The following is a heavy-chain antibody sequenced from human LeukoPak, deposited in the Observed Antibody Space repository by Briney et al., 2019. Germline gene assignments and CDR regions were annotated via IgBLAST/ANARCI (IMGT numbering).Heavy chain of an antibody. D-gene: IGHD4-23*01. V-gene: IGHV1-18*04. Sequence: ASVKVSCKASGYTFTGYYMHWVRQAPGQGLEWMGRISAYNGNTNYAQKLQGRVTMTTDTSTSTAYMELRSLRSDDTAVYYCAKDRATTVADRDYYYMDVWGKGTTVTVSS. CDR2: ISAYNGNT. CDR3: AKDRATTVADRDYYYMDV. J-gene: IGHJ6*03. CDR1: GYTFTGYY.